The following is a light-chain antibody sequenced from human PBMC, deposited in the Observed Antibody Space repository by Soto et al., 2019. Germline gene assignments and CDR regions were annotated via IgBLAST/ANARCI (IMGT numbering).Light chain of an antibody. CDR2: DVS. Sequence: QSALTQPRSVSGSPGQSVTISCTGTSSDVGGYNYVSWYQQHPGKAPKLIIFDVSKRPSGVPDRFSGSKSGNTASLTISGLQAEDEADYSCCSYAGTYTYVFGTGTQLTVL. J-gene: IGLJ7*01. V-gene: IGLV2-11*01. CDR3: CSYAGTYTYV. CDR1: SSDVGGYNY.